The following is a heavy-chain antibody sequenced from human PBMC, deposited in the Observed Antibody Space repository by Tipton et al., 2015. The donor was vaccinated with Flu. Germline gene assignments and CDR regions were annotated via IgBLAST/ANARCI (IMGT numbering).Heavy chain of an antibody. J-gene: IGHJ3*02. D-gene: IGHD6-19*01. CDR1: GLTFIKPW. CDR3: IRARIDSSGWGEAFDI. V-gene: IGHV3-15*01. Sequence: QLVQSGGGFVKPGGSLRLSCAASGLTFIKPWLAWVRQAPGMGLEWVARIKSKGDGGTEDYAAPVKGRFTISRDDSKSIAYLQMNSLKTEDTALYYCIRARIDSSGWGEAFDIWGQGTAVTVSS. CDR2: IKSKGDGGTE.